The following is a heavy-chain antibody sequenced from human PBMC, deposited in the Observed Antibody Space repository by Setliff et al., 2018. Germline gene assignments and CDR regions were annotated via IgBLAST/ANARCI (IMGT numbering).Heavy chain of an antibody. Sequence: GESLKISCAASGFTFDDYGMSWVRQAPGKGLEWVSGINWNGVKTYYTGSVKGRFTISRDNSRNTVYLQMNSLRAEDTAVYYCAGDPPYSGYAFHIWGQGTMVTVSS. J-gene: IGHJ3*02. CDR1: GFTFDDYG. D-gene: IGHD5-12*01. V-gene: IGHV3-20*04. CDR2: INWNGVKT. CDR3: AGDPPYSGYAFHI.